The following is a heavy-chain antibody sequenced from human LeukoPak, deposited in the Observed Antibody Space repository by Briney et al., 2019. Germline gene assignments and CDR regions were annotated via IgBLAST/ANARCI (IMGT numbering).Heavy chain of an antibody. CDR1: GFTFSSYA. V-gene: IGHV3-23*01. Sequence: GGSLRLSCAASGFTFSSYAMSWVRQAPGKGLEWVSAISGSGGSTYYADSVKGRFTISRDNSKNTLYLQMNSLRAEDTAGYYCAKQGRPPNGGRFDYWGQGTLVTVSS. CDR3: AKQGRPPNGGRFDY. J-gene: IGHJ4*02. D-gene: IGHD4-23*01. CDR2: ISGSGGST.